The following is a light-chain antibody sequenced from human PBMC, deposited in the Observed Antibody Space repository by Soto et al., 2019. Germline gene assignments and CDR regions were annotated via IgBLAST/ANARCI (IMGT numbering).Light chain of an antibody. Sequence: DIQMTQSPSTLSASVGDRVVITCRASQTVSTWLAWYQQKPGKAPKLLISKVSTLESGVPPRFSRSGSGTECTLSISSLQPEDFATYYYQQYDGNWWTFGQGTKVEIK. CDR3: QQYDGNWWT. V-gene: IGKV1-5*03. CDR2: KVS. J-gene: IGKJ1*01. CDR1: QTVSTW.